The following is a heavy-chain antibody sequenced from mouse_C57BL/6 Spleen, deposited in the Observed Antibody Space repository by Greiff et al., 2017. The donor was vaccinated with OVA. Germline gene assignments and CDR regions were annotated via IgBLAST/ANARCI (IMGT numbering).Heavy chain of an antibody. D-gene: IGHD1-1*01. J-gene: IGHJ2*01. Sequence: QVQLQQSGAELVRPGASVTLSCKASGYTFTDYEMHWVKQTPVHGLEWIGAIDPETGGTAYNQKFKGKAILTADKSSSTAYMELRSLTSEDSAVYYCTRGGYYGSYYWGQGTTLTVSS. CDR3: TRGGYYGSYY. CDR1: GYTFTDYE. CDR2: IDPETGGT. V-gene: IGHV1-15*01.